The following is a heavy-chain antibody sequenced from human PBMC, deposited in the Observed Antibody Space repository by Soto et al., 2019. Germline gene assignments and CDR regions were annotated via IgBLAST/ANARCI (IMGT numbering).Heavy chain of an antibody. Sequence: EGSLRLSCAASGFTFSSYAMSWVRQAPGKGLEWVSAISGSGGSTYYADSVKGRFTISRDNSKNTLYLQMNSLRAEDTAVYYCAKTGDIVLMVYAMAFDYWGQGTLVTVSS. D-gene: IGHD2-8*01. CDR2: ISGSGGST. CDR3: AKTGDIVLMVYAMAFDY. V-gene: IGHV3-23*01. J-gene: IGHJ4*02. CDR1: GFTFSSYA.